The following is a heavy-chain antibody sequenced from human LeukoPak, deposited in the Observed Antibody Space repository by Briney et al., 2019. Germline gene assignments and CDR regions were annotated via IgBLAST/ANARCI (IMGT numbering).Heavy chain of an antibody. V-gene: IGHV4-4*02. D-gene: IGHD1-14*01. CDR2: IHRSGST. CDR3: AREIVRGFNPWAY. Sequence: SETLSLTCTVSLDSTTSNFWSWVRQPPGKGLEWIGEIHRSGSTNYNPSLQSRVTISIDRSKNQIALELSSVTAADTAVYYGAREIVRGFNPWAYWGQGTLVTVSS. CDR1: LDSTTSNF. J-gene: IGHJ4*02.